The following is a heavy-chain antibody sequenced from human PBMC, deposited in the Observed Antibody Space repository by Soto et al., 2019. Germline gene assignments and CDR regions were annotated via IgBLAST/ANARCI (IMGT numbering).Heavy chain of an antibody. CDR1: GFTFSTYA. J-gene: IGHJ3*02. Sequence: QLLESGGGLVQPGGSLRLSCAASGFTFSTYAMTWVRQAPGQGLEWVSALSGSGGSTYYADSVKGRFTISRDNSKNTLYLQMNSLRAEDTAVYYCAKVRRSSIAARSQLWDAFDIWGQGTMVTVSS. CDR3: AKVRRSSIAARSQLWDAFDI. D-gene: IGHD6-6*01. V-gene: IGHV3-23*01. CDR2: LSGSGGST.